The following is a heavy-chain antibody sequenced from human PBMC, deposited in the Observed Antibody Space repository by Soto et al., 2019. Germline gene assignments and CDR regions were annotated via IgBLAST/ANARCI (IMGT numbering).Heavy chain of an antibody. CDR2: IYSGGST. CDR3: ARDSGGTKQYYYYYYMDV. D-gene: IGHD1-1*01. Sequence: EVQLVESGGGLVQPGGSLRLSCAASGFTVSSNYMSWVRQAPGKGLEWVSVIYSGGSTYYADSVKGRFTISRDNSKSTLYLQMNSLGAEDTAVYYCARDSGGTKQYYYYYYMDVWGKGTTVTVSS. J-gene: IGHJ6*03. V-gene: IGHV3-66*01. CDR1: GFTVSSNY.